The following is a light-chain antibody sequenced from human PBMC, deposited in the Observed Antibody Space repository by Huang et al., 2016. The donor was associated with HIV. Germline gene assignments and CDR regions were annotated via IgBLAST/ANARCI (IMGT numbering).Light chain of an antibody. CDR2: LGS. J-gene: IGKJ1*01. CDR3: MQALQTPRT. CDR1: QSLLHSNGYTY. V-gene: IGKV2-28*01. Sequence: DIVMTQSPLSLSVTPGESASISCRSSQSLLHSNGYTYLDRYVQKPGQSPQLLIYLGSHRASGVPDRFSGSGSGTDFTLKVNRVEAEDVGIYYCMQALQTPRTFGQGTKVEIK.